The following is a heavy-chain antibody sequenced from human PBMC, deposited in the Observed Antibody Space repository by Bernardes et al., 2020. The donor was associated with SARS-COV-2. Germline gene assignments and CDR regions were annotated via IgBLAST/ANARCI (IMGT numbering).Heavy chain of an antibody. V-gene: IGHV4-59*01. CDR3: ARVDVRGVIIRTHMSRAFDI. CDR1: GGSISSYY. Sequence: SETLSLTCTVSGGSISSYYWSWIRQPPGKGLEWIGYIYYSGSTNYNPSLKSRVTISVDTSKNQFSLKLSSVTAADTAVYYCARVDVRGVIIRTHMSRAFDIWGQGTMVTVSS. D-gene: IGHD3-10*01. J-gene: IGHJ3*02. CDR2: IYYSGST.